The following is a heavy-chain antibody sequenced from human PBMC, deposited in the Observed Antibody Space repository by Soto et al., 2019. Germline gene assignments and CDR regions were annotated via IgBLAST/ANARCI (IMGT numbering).Heavy chain of an antibody. Sequence: GASVKVSCKASGYTFTGYYMHWVRQAPGQGLEWMGWINPNSGGTNYAQKFQGWVTMTRDTSISTAYMELSRLRSDDTAVYYCARACKGIQLWTIKDYGMDVWGQGTTVTVSS. J-gene: IGHJ6*02. CDR3: ARACKGIQLWTIKDYGMDV. V-gene: IGHV1-2*04. CDR2: INPNSGGT. CDR1: GYTFTGYY. D-gene: IGHD5-18*01.